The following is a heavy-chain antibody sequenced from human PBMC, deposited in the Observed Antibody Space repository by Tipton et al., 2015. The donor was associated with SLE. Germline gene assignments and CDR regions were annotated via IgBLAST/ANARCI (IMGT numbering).Heavy chain of an antibody. D-gene: IGHD2-8*01. CDR1: GFTFSSYW. CDR2: INQDGSEK. CDR3: ARDLYSAADV. V-gene: IGHV3-7*01. J-gene: IGHJ3*01. Sequence: SLRLSCAASGFTFSSYWMTWVRQAPGKGLEWVTNINQDGSEKYYVDSVEGRFTISRDNAKNSLFLQMNSLRAEDTVMYYCARDLYSAADVWGQGTMVTVSS.